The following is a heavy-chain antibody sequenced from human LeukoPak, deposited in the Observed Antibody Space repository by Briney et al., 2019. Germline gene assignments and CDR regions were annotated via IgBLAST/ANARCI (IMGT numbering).Heavy chain of an antibody. Sequence: SETLSLTCTVSGGSISSYYWSWIRQPPGKGLEWIGYIYYSGSANYNPSLKSRVAISVDTSKNQFSLKLSSVTAADTAVYYCAREGSNYYGMDVWGQGTTVTVSS. CDR3: AREGSNYYGMDV. CDR2: IYYSGSA. J-gene: IGHJ6*02. V-gene: IGHV4-59*01. CDR1: GGSISSYY.